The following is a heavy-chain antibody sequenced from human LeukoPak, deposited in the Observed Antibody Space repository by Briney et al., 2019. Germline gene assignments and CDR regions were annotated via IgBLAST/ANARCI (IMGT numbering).Heavy chain of an antibody. CDR2: INPNSGGT. CDR3: ARDGLRFLEWPTNWFDP. D-gene: IGHD3-3*01. V-gene: IGHV1-2*02. J-gene: IGHJ5*02. Sequence: ASVKVSCKASGYTFTGYYMHWVRQAPGQGLEWMGWINPNSGGTNYAQKFQGRVTMTRDTSISTAYMELSRLRSDDTAVYYCARDGLRFLEWPTNWFDPWGQGTLVTVSS. CDR1: GYTFTGYY.